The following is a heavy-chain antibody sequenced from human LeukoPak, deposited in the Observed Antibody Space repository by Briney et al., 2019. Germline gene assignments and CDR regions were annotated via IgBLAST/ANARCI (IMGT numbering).Heavy chain of an antibody. V-gene: IGHV3-74*01. J-gene: IGHJ6*03. CDR1: GFTFSSYW. CDR2: INSNGSST. D-gene: IGHD6-13*01. Sequence: PGGSLRLSCAASGFTFSSYWMHWVRQAPGKGLVLVSRINSNGSSTSYADSVKGRFTISRDNAKNTLYLQMNSLRAEDTAVYYCARDRGSSWYALDYYYMDVWGKGTTVTVSS. CDR3: ARDRGSSWYALDYYYMDV.